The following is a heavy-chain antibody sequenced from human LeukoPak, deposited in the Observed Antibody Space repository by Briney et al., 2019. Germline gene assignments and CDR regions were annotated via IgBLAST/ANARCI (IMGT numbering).Heavy chain of an antibody. J-gene: IGHJ4*02. Sequence: GGSLRLSCAASGFTVSSNYMNWVRQAPGKGLECVSVIYSGGSTYYADSVKGRFTISRHNSKNTLYLQMNSLRAEDTAVYYCARAPEWLIFDYWGQGTLVTVSS. CDR1: GFTVSSNY. CDR2: IYSGGST. D-gene: IGHD6-19*01. CDR3: ARAPEWLIFDY. V-gene: IGHV3-53*04.